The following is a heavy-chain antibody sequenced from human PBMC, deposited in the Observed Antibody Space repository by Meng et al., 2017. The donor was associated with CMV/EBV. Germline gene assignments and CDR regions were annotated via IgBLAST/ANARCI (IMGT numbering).Heavy chain of an antibody. J-gene: IGHJ3*02. CDR1: GFTFSSYS. Sequence: GESLKIPCSASGFTFSSYSMNWVRQAPGKGLEWVSSISSSSRYIYYADSVKGRFTISRDNAKNSLYLQMNSLRAEDTAVYYCARNYVPAAISGDAFDIWGQGTMVTVSS. CDR2: ISSSSRYI. CDR3: ARNYVPAAISGDAFDI. V-gene: IGHV3-21*01. D-gene: IGHD2-2*01.